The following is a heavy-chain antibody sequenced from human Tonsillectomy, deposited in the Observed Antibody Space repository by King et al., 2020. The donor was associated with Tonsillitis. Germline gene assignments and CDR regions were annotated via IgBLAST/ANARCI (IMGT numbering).Heavy chain of an antibody. V-gene: IGHV3-30-3*01. D-gene: IGHD5-18*01. J-gene: IGHJ2*01. CDR2: ISYDVSNK. CDR1: GFTFSSYA. Sequence: VQLVESGGGVVQPGRSLRLSCAAAGFTFSSYAIHWVRQAPGKGLEWVAIISYDVSNKYYADSVKGRFTISRDNSKNTLYLQMNSLRAEDTAVYYCARDLALTAMVTVGYFDLWGRGTLVTVSS. CDR3: ARDLALTAMVTVGYFDL.